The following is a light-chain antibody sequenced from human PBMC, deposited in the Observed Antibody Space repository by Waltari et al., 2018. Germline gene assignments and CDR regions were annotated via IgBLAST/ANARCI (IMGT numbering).Light chain of an antibody. J-gene: IGLJ3*02. V-gene: IGLV8-61*01. CDR1: SGSLSTTSY. CDR3: SPFMGGGIWV. Sequence: VSPGGTVPLTCALSSGSLSTTSYATWYQQTPGQAPRTLVYKANARSSGVPDRFSGSILGNTDALTITGAQSDDDSDYYFSPFMGGGIWVFGGGTRLTVL. CDR2: KAN.